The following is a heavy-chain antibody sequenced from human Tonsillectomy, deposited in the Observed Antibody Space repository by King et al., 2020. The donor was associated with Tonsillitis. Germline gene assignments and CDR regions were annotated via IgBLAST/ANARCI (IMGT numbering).Heavy chain of an antibody. CDR2: IYPGDSDT. D-gene: IGHD3-10*01. Sequence: QLVQSGAEVKKPGESLKISCKGSGYSFTSYWIVWVRQMPGKGLEWMGIIYPGDSDTRYSPSFQGQVTISADKSISTAYLQWSSLKASDTAIYYCARTLFYGSGSYYVYNWFDPWGQGTLVTVSS. CDR1: GYSFTSYW. J-gene: IGHJ5*02. V-gene: IGHV5-51*01. CDR3: ARTLFYGSGSYYVYNWFDP.